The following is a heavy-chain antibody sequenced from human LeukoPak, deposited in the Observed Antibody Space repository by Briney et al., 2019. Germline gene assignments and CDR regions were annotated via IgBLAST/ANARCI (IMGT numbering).Heavy chain of an antibody. V-gene: IGHV3-7*01. CDR3: ARGGGSSY. D-gene: IGHD6-6*01. Sequence: GGSLRLSCVASGFTFTQYWMTWVRQAPGKGLEWVANIRPDGSATNYVDSVKGRFTISRDNAKNSLDLQMNSLRAEDTAVYYCARGGGSSYWGQGTLVTVSS. J-gene: IGHJ4*02. CDR1: GFTFTQYW. CDR2: IRPDGSAT.